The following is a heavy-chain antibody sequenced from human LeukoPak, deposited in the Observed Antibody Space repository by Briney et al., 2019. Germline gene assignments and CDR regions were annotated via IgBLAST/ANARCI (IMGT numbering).Heavy chain of an antibody. J-gene: IGHJ4*02. Sequence: SETLSLTCTVSGGSIRSYYWSWIRQPPGKGLEWSGYVYYSGSTNYNPSLKSRVIISADTSKNQFSLKLSSVTAADTAVYYCARERAVTTYYYFDYWGQGTLVTVSS. CDR2: VYYSGST. V-gene: IGHV4-59*01. D-gene: IGHD4-17*01. CDR3: ARERAVTTYYYFDY. CDR1: GGSIRSYY.